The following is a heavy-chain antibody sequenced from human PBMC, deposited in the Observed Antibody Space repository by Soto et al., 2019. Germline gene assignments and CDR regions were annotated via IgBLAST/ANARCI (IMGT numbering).Heavy chain of an antibody. CDR2: IYSGGST. J-gene: IGHJ1*01. CDR1: GFTVSSNY. V-gene: IGHV3-53*01. Sequence: EVQLVESGGGLIQPGGSLRLSCAASGFTVSSNYMSWVRQAPGKGLEWVSVIYSGGSTYYADSMKGRFTISRDHSKNTLHLQINRLSAEDTAVYYCARDLVASGYPEYFQHWGQGTLVTVSS. CDR3: ARDLVASGYPEYFQH. D-gene: IGHD3-22*01.